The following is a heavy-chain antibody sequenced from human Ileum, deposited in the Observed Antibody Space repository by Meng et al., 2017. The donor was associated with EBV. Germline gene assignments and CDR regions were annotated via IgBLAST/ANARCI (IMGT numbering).Heavy chain of an antibody. CDR3: ARGGSSSWYAGRFQH. Sequence: QVELGEFGGGLVKPGGSLRLSCAASRFTFSDYYMSWIRQAPGKGLEWVSYISSSGSNLYYTDSVKGRFTISRDNAKNSLYLQMNSLRAEDTAVYYCARGGSSSWYAGRFQHWGQGTLVTVSS. CDR1: RFTFSDYY. J-gene: IGHJ1*01. CDR2: ISSSGSNL. D-gene: IGHD6-13*01. V-gene: IGHV3-11*01.